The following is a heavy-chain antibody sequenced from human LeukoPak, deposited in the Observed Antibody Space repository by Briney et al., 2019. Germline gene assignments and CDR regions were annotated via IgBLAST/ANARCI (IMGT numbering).Heavy chain of an antibody. D-gene: IGHD1-26*01. J-gene: IGHJ4*02. CDR3: ASTGYSGTYFDY. CDR2: IYYSGST. CDR1: GGSISSDY. V-gene: IGHV4-59*01. Sequence: SETLSLTCSVSGGSISSDYWSWIRQPPGKGLEWIGYIYYSGSTNYNPSLKSRVTISADTSKNQFSLKLSSVTAADTAVYYCASTGYSGTYFDYWGQGTLVTVSS.